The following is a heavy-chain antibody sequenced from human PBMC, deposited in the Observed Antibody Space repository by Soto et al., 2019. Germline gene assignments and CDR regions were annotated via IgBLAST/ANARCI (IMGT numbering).Heavy chain of an antibody. CDR3: AVEMATIGNWFDP. V-gene: IGHV4-30-4*01. CDR2: IYYSGST. J-gene: IGHJ5*02. D-gene: IGHD5-12*01. CDR1: GGSISSGDYY. Sequence: SETLSLTYTVSGGSISSGDYYWSWIRQPPGKGLEWIGYIYYSGSTYYNPSLKSRVTISVDTSKNQFSLKLSSVTAADTAVYYCAVEMATIGNWFDPWGQGTLVTVSS.